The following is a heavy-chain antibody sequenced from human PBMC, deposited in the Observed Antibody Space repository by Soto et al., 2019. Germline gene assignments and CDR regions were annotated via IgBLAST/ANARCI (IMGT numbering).Heavy chain of an antibody. J-gene: IGHJ4*02. CDR3: AGWRPVSGPYYFDY. CDR1: GGTFSSYA. Sequence: QVQLVQSGAEVKKPGSSVKVSCKASGGTFSSYAISWVRQAPGQGLEWMGGIIPIFGTANYAQKFQGRVTITADESTSTAYMELSSLRSEDTAVYYCAGWRPVSGPYYFDYWGQGTLVTVSS. CDR2: IIPIFGTA. V-gene: IGHV1-69*12. D-gene: IGHD5-12*01.